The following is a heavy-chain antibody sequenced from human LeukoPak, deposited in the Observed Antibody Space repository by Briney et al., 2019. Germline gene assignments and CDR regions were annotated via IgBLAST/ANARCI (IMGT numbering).Heavy chain of an antibody. J-gene: IGHJ6*03. CDR1: GGTFSRYA. Sequence: ASVKVSCKASGGTFSRYAISWVRQAPGQGLEWMGGIIPIFGTANYAQKFQGRVTITTDESTSTAYMELSSLRSEDTAVYYCASGVPAAAAYYYYYYMDVWGKGTTVTVSS. D-gene: IGHD2-2*01. V-gene: IGHV1-69*05. CDR3: ASGVPAAAAYYYYYYMDV. CDR2: IIPIFGTA.